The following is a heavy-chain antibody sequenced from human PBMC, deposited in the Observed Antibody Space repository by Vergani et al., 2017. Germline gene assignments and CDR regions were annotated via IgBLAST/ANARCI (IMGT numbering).Heavy chain of an antibody. V-gene: IGHV3-23*01. Sequence: EVQLLESGGGLVQPGGSLRLSCAASGFTFSSYAMSWVRQAPGKGLEWVSAISGSGGSTYYADSVKGRFTISRDNSKNTLYLPTNSLRAEDPAVYYCAKGLHRVRCSSTSCYRNYYYYMDVWGKGTTVTVSS. D-gene: IGHD2-2*01. J-gene: IGHJ6*03. CDR2: ISGSGGST. CDR3: AKGLHRVRCSSTSCYRNYYYYMDV. CDR1: GFTFSSYA.